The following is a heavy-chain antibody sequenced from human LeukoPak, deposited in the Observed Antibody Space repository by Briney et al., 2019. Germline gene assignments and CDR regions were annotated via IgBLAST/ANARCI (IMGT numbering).Heavy chain of an antibody. CDR2: IYYSGST. D-gene: IGHD6-13*01. Sequence: SETLSLTCTVSGGSISSSSYYWGWIRQPPGKGLEWIGSIYYSGSTYYNPSLKSRVTISVDTSKNQFSLKLSSVTAADTAVYYCARHGRSWFPGRNWFDPWGQGTLVTVSS. CDR3: ARHGRSWFPGRNWFDP. CDR1: GGSISSSSYY. J-gene: IGHJ5*02. V-gene: IGHV4-39*01.